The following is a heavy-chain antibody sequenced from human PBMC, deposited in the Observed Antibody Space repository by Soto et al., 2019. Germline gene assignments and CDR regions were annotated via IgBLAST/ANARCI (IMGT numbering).Heavy chain of an antibody. CDR1: GYTFTSYG. Sequence: GASVKVSCKASGYTFTSYGISWLRQAPGQGLEWMGWISAYNGNTNYAQKLQGRVTMTTDTSTSTAYMELRSLRSDDTAVYYCARLTKSRKHYGMDVWGQGTTVTVSS. D-gene: IGHD1-1*01. CDR2: ISAYNGNT. CDR3: ARLTKSRKHYGMDV. J-gene: IGHJ6*02. V-gene: IGHV1-18*01.